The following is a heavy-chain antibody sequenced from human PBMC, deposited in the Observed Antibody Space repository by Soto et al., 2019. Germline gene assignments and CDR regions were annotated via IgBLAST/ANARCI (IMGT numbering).Heavy chain of an antibody. D-gene: IGHD4-4*01. J-gene: IGHJ6*01. Sequence: ASVKVSCKASGYTFTSYGISWVRKAPGQGLEWMGWISAYNGNTNYAQKLQGRVTMTTDTSTSTAYMELRSLRSDDTAVYYCAQSAVTTGGHGMDVWGQGTTVTVSS. CDR1: GYTFTSYG. V-gene: IGHV1-18*01. CDR3: AQSAVTTGGHGMDV. CDR2: ISAYNGNT.